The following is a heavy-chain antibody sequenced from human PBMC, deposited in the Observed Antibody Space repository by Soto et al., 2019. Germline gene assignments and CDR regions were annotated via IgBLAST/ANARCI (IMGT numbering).Heavy chain of an antibody. Sequence: SEKVSCKASGATFSTYPISWVRHAPGQGLEWMGGIIPIFGTANYAQKFQGRVTITADESTSTAYMELSSLRSEDTAVYYCVVGYCSSTSCFTYYYYYGIDVLGQGTTVTVSS. J-gene: IGHJ6*02. CDR1: GATFSTYP. CDR2: IIPIFGTA. CDR3: VVGYCSSTSCFTYYYYYGIDV. D-gene: IGHD2-2*02. V-gene: IGHV1-69*13.